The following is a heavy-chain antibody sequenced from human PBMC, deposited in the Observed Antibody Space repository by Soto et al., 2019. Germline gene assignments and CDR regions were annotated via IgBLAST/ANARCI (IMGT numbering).Heavy chain of an antibody. J-gene: IGHJ4*02. CDR1: GGSISSSSYY. CDR2: IHYSGST. D-gene: IGHD4-4*01. V-gene: IGHV4-39*01. CDR3: ASSNSNYAIFDY. Sequence: QLQLQESGPGLVKPSETLSLTCTVSGGSISSSSYYWGWIRQPPGKGLEWIGSIHYSGSTYYNPSLKSRVTISVDTSKNQFSLKLSSVTAADTAVYYCASSNSNYAIFDYWGQGTLVTVSS.